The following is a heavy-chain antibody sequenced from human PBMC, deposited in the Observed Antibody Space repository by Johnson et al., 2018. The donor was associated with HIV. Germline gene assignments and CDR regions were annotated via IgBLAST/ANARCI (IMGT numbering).Heavy chain of an antibody. CDR2: ISSSGSNI. CDR3: ARVGANFDAFDI. Sequence: QMLLVESGGGLVQPGGSLRLSCAASGFTFSSYWMSWMRQAPGQGLEWVSYISSSGSNIYKADSVKGRFTISRDNAKNSLFLQMNSLRAEDTAVYYCARVGANFDAFDIWGQGTMVTVSS. V-gene: IGHV3-11*04. D-gene: IGHD4/OR15-4a*01. CDR1: GFTFSSYW. J-gene: IGHJ3*02.